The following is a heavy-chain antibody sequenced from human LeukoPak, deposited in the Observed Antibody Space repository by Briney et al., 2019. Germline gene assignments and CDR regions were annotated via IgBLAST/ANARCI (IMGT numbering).Heavy chain of an antibody. V-gene: IGHV1-18*01. CDR1: GYTFTRYG. D-gene: IGHD5-12*01. J-gene: IGHJ5*02. Sequence: ASEKGSCKASGYTFTRYGISWVRQAPGQGLECIGWISAHTGNTNYAQKLHGRGTISPDTSTSTDYMELRSLRSDETAVYYCARDRYSGYDPSNWFDPWGQGTLVSVSS. CDR3: ARDRYSGYDPSNWFDP. CDR2: ISAHTGNT.